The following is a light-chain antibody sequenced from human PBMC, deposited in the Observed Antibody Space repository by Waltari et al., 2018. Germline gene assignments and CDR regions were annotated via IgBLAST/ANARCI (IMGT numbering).Light chain of an antibody. CDR1: QSLSNY. CDR2: GAF. J-gene: IGKJ2*01. Sequence: DIQMTQSPSSLSASVGDRVTITCRASQSLSNYLNWYQHKAGEAPKLLIHGAFNLQSGVPSRFSGSGSGTDFTLTISSLQPEDVATYYCHQTRSLPDTFGQGTKLVI. V-gene: IGKV1-39*01. CDR3: HQTRSLPDT.